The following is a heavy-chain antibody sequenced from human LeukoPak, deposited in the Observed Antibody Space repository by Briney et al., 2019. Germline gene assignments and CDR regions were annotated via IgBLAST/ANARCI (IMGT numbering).Heavy chain of an antibody. CDR2: IYFSGGT. D-gene: IGHD2-2*01. CDR3: ARHPITSYYYYYYMDV. Sequence: SETLSLTCTVSGDSISSSNCYWGWIRQPPGKGLEWIGSIYFSGGTYYNASLKSRVTISVDTSKSQFSLKLSSVTAADTAVYYCARHPITSYYYYYYMDVWGKGTTVTVSS. J-gene: IGHJ6*03. CDR1: GDSISSSNCY. V-gene: IGHV4-39*01.